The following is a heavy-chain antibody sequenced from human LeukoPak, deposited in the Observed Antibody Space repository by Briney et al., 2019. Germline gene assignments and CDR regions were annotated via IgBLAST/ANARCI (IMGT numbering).Heavy chain of an antibody. CDR2: MNPNSGNT. Sequence: GASVKVSCKXSGYTFTSYDINWVRQATGQGLEWMGWMNPNSGNTGYAQKFQGRVTITTDESTSTAYMELSSLRSEDTAVYYCARGRVAAADNYFDYWGQGTLVTVSS. V-gene: IGHV1-8*01. J-gene: IGHJ4*02. CDR1: GYTFTSYD. CDR3: ARGRVAAADNYFDY. D-gene: IGHD6-13*01.